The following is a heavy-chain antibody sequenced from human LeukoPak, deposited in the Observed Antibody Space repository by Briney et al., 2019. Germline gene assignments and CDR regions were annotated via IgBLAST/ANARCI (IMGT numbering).Heavy chain of an antibody. Sequence: GGSLRLSCAASGFTFSSYEMNWVRQAPGKGQEWVSYISSSGSTIYYADSVKGRFTISRDNAKNSLYLQMNSLRAEDTAVYYCARKGYNSMADYWGQGTLVTVSS. CDR1: GFTFSSYE. CDR3: ARKGYNSMADY. J-gene: IGHJ4*02. CDR2: ISSSGSTI. V-gene: IGHV3-48*03. D-gene: IGHD5-24*01.